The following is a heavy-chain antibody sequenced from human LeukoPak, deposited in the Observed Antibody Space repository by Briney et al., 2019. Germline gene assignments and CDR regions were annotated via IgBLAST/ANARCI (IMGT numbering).Heavy chain of an antibody. J-gene: IGHJ1*01. Sequence: ASVKVSYKASGYTFTGYYMHWVRQAPGQGLEWMARINPNSGGTNYAQQFQGGVTMTRDTSISTAYMELSRLRSDDTAVYYCSRDPRWLQGYFQHWGQGTLVTVSS. V-gene: IGHV1-2*06. D-gene: IGHD5-24*01. CDR1: GYTFTGYY. CDR3: SRDPRWLQGYFQH. CDR2: INPNSGGT.